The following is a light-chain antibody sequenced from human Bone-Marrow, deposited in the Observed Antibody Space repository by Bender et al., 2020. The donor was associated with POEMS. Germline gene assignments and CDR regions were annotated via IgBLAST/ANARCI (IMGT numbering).Light chain of an antibody. J-gene: IGLJ3*02. Sequence: QPALTQPASVSGSPGQSITISCTGASSDVGAYNLVSWYQQHPGKAPKLMIYEVSKRPSGVSNRFSGSKSDNTASLTISGLQAEDEADFYCCSYAGRSVWVFGGGTKLTVL. CDR2: EVS. V-gene: IGLV2-23*02. CDR1: SSDVGAYNL. CDR3: CSYAGRSVWV.